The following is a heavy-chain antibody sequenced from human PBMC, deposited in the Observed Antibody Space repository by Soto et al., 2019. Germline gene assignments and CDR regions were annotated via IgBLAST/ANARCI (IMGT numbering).Heavy chain of an antibody. CDR2: IKQDGSEK. CDR3: AREGGDYIEGDY. Sequence: EVQLVESGGGLVQPGGSLRLSCAASGFTFSSYWMSLVRQAPGKGLEWVANIKQDGSEKYYVYSVKGRFTISRDNAKNSLYLQMSSLRAEDTAVYYCAREGGDYIEGDYWGQGTLVTVSS. CDR1: GFTFSSYW. J-gene: IGHJ4*02. D-gene: IGHD4-17*01. V-gene: IGHV3-7*01.